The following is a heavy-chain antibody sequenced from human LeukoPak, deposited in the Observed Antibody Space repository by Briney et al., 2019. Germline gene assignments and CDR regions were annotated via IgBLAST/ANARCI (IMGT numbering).Heavy chain of an antibody. CDR1: GFTFSSYA. D-gene: IGHD3-22*01. Sequence: GGSLRLSCAASGFTFSSYAMSWVRQAPGKGLEWVSGISGSGDNTYYADSVKGRFTISRDNSKNTLYVQVNSLGTEDTAAYYWAKESYYDSIGPFYFDNWGQGTRFTVSS. V-gene: IGHV3-23*01. CDR2: ISGSGDNT. J-gene: IGHJ4*02. CDR3: AKESYYDSIGPFYFDN.